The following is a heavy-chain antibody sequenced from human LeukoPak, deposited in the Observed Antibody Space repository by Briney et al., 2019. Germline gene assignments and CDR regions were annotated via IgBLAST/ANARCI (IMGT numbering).Heavy chain of an antibody. D-gene: IGHD1-7*01. CDR3: AREWVELPRRGYYFDY. Sequence: PGGSLRLSCAASGFTFSDYSMNWVRQAPEKGLEWISSISDDSNYIYYADSVKGRFTISRDNAKNSLYLQMNSLRAEDTAVYYCAREWVELPRRGYYFDYWGQGTLVTVSS. V-gene: IGHV3-21*01. CDR2: ISDDSNYI. CDR1: GFTFSDYS. J-gene: IGHJ4*02.